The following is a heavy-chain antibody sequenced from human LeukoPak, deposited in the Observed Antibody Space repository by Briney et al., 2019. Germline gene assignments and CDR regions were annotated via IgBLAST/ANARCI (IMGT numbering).Heavy chain of an antibody. D-gene: IGHD5-18*01. CDR1: GYTFTSYY. J-gene: IGHJ4*02. V-gene: IGHV1-46*01. CDR2: INPSGGST. CDR3: ARDGARGYSYGYYFDY. Sequence: ASVKVSCKASGYTFTSYYMHWVRQASGQGLEWMGIINPSGGSTSYAQKFQGRVTMTRDMSTSTVYMELSSLRSEDTAVYYCARDGARGYSYGYYFDYWGQGTLVTVSS.